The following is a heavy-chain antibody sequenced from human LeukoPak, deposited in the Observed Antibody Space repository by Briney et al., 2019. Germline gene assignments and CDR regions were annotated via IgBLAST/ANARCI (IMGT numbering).Heavy chain of an antibody. D-gene: IGHD5-12*01. J-gene: IGHJ4*02. CDR2: IYHSGST. V-gene: IGHV4-38-2*02. CDR3: ARGLRTVDIVATIDSDY. Sequence: PSETLSLTCTVPGYSISSGYYWGWIRQPPGKGLEWIGSIYHSGSTYYNPSLKSRVTISVDTSKNQFSLKLSSVTAADTAVYYCARGLRTVDIVATIDSDYWGQGTLVTVSS. CDR1: GYSISSGYY.